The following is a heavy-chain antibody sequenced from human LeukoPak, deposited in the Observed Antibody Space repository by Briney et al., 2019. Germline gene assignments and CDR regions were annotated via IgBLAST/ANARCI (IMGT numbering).Heavy chain of an antibody. Sequence: GGSLRLSCAASGFTFSSYGMHWVRQAPGKGLEWVAVISYDGSNKYYADSVKGRFTISRDNSKNTLYLQMNSLRAEDTAVYYCAKDFLYSSYGYRGFGYYFDYWGQGTLVAVSS. J-gene: IGHJ4*02. CDR1: GFTFSSYG. V-gene: IGHV3-30*18. CDR2: ISYDGSNK. CDR3: AKDFLYSSYGYRGFGYYFDY. D-gene: IGHD5-18*01.